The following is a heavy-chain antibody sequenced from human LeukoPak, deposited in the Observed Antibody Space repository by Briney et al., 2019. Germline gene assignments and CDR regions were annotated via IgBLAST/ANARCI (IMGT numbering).Heavy chain of an antibody. CDR3: ASPAPPLYYYDSSGYRYYGTDV. V-gene: IGHV1-69*04. J-gene: IGHJ6*02. CDR2: IIPILGIA. D-gene: IGHD3-22*01. Sequence: SVKVSCKASGGTFSSYAISWVRQAPGQGLEWMGRIIPILGIANYAQKFQGRVTITADKSTSTAYMELSSLRSEDTAVYYCASPAPPLYYYDSSGYRYYGTDVWGQGTTVTVSS. CDR1: GGTFSSYA.